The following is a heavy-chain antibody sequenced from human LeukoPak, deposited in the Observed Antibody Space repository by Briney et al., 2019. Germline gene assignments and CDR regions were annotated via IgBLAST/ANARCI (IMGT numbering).Heavy chain of an antibody. V-gene: IGHV3-23*01. CDR3: AKGGTSSSRFDS. Sequence: PGGSLRLSCAASGFTFSNYAMTWVLQAPGQGLEWVSTIGGSGGAMFYADSVKGRFTISRDNSKNTLSLEMSSLRAEDTVLYYCAKGGTSSSRFDSWGQGTLVTVSS. CDR2: IGGSGGAM. CDR1: GFTFSNYA. D-gene: IGHD6-6*01. J-gene: IGHJ4*02.